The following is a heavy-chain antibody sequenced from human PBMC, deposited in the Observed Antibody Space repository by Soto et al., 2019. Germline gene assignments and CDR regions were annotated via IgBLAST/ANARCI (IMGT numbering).Heavy chain of an antibody. V-gene: IGHV4-34*01. Sequence: QVQLQQWGAGLLKPSETLSLTCAVYGGSFSGYYWSWIRQPPGKGLEWIGEINHSGSTNYNPSLKSRVTISVDTSKDQFSLKLSSVTAADTAVYYCAGGRRDYYGSGSYYPSSWFDPWGQGTLVTVSS. CDR3: AGGRRDYYGSGSYYPSSWFDP. D-gene: IGHD3-10*01. CDR2: INHSGST. J-gene: IGHJ5*02. CDR1: GGSFSGYY.